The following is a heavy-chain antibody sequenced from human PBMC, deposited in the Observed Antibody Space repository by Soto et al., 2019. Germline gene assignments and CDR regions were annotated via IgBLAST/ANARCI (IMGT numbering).Heavy chain of an antibody. CDR2: INTDGTST. D-gene: IGHD6-13*01. CDR3: ARELAPYRSTGGMDV. V-gene: IGHV3-74*01. J-gene: IGHJ6*02. CDR1: GFTFSSYW. Sequence: GGSLRLSCVASGFTFSSYWMLWVRQAPGKGLVWVSRINTDGTSTNYADSVKGRFTISRDNAKNTLYVQMNSLRAEDTAVYYCARELAPYRSTGGMDVWCQGTMVTGSS.